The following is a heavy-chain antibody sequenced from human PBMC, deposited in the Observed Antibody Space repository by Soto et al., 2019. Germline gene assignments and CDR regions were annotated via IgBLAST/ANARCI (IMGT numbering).Heavy chain of an antibody. D-gene: IGHD6-19*01. J-gene: IGHJ4*02. CDR3: AIQGVAVGAELEV. V-gene: IGHV3-23*01. CDR2: ISGSGGST. CDR1: GFPFSSYA. Sequence: GVSLSLSCSSSGFPFSSYAMSWVLQAPGKGLEWVSAISGSGGSTYYADSVKGRFTISRDNSKNTLYLQMNSLRAEDTAVYYGAIQGVAVGAELEVWGQGTLVTV.